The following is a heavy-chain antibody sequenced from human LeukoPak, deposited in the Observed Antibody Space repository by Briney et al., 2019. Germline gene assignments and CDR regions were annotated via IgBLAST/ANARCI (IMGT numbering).Heavy chain of an antibody. D-gene: IGHD1-26*01. Sequence: GGSLRLSCAASGFTFSNYGMHWVRQAPGKGLEWVSSISSSSSYIYYADSVKGRFTISRDNAKNSLYLQMNSLRAEDTAVYYCASVGATMTGGQGTLVTVSS. CDR2: ISSSSSYI. CDR1: GFTFSNYG. J-gene: IGHJ4*02. CDR3: ASVGATMT. V-gene: IGHV3-21*01.